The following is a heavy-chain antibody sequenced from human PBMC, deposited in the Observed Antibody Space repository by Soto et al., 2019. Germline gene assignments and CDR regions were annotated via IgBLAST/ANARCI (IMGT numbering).Heavy chain of an antibody. D-gene: IGHD3-16*01. CDR2: ISGSGDTT. CDR3: AKEMGGEWAPVK. J-gene: IGHJ4*02. Sequence: VVSLRLSCEASGFTFSSYGMNWVRQVPGKGLQWVSAISGSGDTTYYADSVKGRFIISRDNSKDTLYLQMNSLRVEDTAVYYCAKEMGGEWAPVKWGQGTVVTVSS. CDR1: GFTFSSYG. V-gene: IGHV3-23*01.